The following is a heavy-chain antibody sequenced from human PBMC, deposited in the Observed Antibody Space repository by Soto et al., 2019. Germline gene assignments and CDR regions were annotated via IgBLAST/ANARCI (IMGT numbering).Heavy chain of an antibody. CDR3: ARVDCSGGSCRFDP. Sequence: PSETLSLTCTVSGGSISSYYWSWIRQPPGKGLEWIGYIYYSGSTNYNPSLKSRVTISVDTSKNQFSLKLSSVTAADTAVYYCARVDCSGGSCRFDPWRQATLVTVSS. CDR1: GGSISSYY. D-gene: IGHD2-15*01. J-gene: IGHJ5*02. CDR2: IYYSGST. V-gene: IGHV4-59*01.